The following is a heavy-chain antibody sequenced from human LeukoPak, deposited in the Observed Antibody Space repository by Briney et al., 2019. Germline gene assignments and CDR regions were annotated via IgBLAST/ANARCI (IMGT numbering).Heavy chain of an antibody. Sequence: SGTLSLTCAVSGGSISSSNWWSWVRQPPGKGLEWIGEMDHSGSTNYNPSLTSRVTISLDKSKNQFSLKLSSVTAADTAVYYCARRHYYDSSGRIDYWGQGTLVTVSS. CDR1: GGSISSSNW. J-gene: IGHJ4*02. CDR2: MDHSGST. V-gene: IGHV4-4*02. CDR3: ARRHYYDSSGRIDY. D-gene: IGHD3-22*01.